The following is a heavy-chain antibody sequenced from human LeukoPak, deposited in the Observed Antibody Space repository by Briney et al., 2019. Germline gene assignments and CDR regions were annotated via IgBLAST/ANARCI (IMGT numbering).Heavy chain of an antibody. V-gene: IGHV1-18*01. D-gene: IGHD2-2*01. Sequence: GASVKVSCKASGYTFTSYGISWVRQAPGQGLEWMGWISAYNGNTNYAQKLQGRVTMTTDTTTSTAYMELRSLRSDDTAVYCCARVLFQLLRSNWFDPWGQGTLVTVSS. CDR2: ISAYNGNT. J-gene: IGHJ5*02. CDR1: GYTFTSYG. CDR3: ARVLFQLLRSNWFDP.